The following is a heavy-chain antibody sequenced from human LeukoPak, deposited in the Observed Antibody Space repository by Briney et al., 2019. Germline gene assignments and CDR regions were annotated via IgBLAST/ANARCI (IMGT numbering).Heavy chain of an antibody. Sequence: TGGSLRLSCAASGLTFSDYYMAWIRQAPGKGLEWVSFISSIGTTAYYGDSVKGRFTVSRDNGKNALYLYMNSLRAEDTAVYYCAIQMTMITVVPYFDYWGQGALVTVSS. CDR2: ISSIGTTA. CDR3: AIQMTMITVVPYFDY. J-gene: IGHJ4*02. V-gene: IGHV3-11*04. D-gene: IGHD3-22*01. CDR1: GLTFSDYY.